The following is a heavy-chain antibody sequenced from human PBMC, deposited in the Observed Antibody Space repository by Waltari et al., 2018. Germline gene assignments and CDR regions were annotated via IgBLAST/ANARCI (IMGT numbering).Heavy chain of an antibody. CDR2: IYHSGST. CDR1: GGSISSGGYS. CDR3: ARAGPGSYGLFLPNH. J-gene: IGHJ5*02. Sequence: QLQLQESGSGLVKPSQTLSLTCAVSGGSISSGGYSWSWIRQPPGKGLDWIGYIYHSGSTDYNPSLKSRVTISVDRSKNQFSLKLSSVTAADTAVYYCARAGPGSYGLFLPNHWGQGTLVTVSA. D-gene: IGHD5-18*01. V-gene: IGHV4-30-2*01.